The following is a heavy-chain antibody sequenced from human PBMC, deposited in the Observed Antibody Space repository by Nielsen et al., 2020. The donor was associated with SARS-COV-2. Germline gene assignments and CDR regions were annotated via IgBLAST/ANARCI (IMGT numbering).Heavy chain of an antibody. CDR2: ISSSSSYI. V-gene: IGHV3-21*01. J-gene: IGHJ3*02. CDR3: VAAAGNAFDI. D-gene: IGHD6-13*01. CDR1: GFTFSSYS. Sequence: GESLKISCAASGFTFSSYSMNWVRQAPGKGLEWVSSISSSSSYIYYADSVKGRFTISRDNSKNTLYLQMNSLRAEDTAVYYCVAAAGNAFDIWGQGTMVTVSS.